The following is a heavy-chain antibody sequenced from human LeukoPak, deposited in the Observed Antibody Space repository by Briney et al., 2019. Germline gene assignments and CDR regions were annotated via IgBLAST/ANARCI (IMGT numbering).Heavy chain of an antibody. D-gene: IGHD2-15*01. Sequence: PGGSLRLSCAASGFGVSSVYMTWVRQAPRKGLELVSVLYSGGNAYYGDSVKGRFTISRDNSKNTLYLQMGTLRAEDMAVYYCARVNRFCSGGSCYYIDSWGQGTLVTVSS. CDR1: GFGVSSVY. CDR2: LYSGGNA. J-gene: IGHJ4*02. V-gene: IGHV3-66*01. CDR3: ARVNRFCSGGSCYYIDS.